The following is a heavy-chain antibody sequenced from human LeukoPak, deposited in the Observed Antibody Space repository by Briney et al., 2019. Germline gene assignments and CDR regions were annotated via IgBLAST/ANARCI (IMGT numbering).Heavy chain of an antibody. CDR2: IYSGSST. CDR3: ARGLGTNYGGYCSGGSCPFY. D-gene: IGHD2-15*01. CDR1: GFTVGPYY. J-gene: IGHJ4*02. Sequence: GGSLRLSCVDSGFTVGPYYLSWVRQAPGKGLEWVSVIYSGSSTYFADSVKGRFTISRDISKNTVYLQMNSLRVEDTAVYYCARGLGTNYGGYCSGGSCPFYWGQGTLVTVSS. V-gene: IGHV3-66*01.